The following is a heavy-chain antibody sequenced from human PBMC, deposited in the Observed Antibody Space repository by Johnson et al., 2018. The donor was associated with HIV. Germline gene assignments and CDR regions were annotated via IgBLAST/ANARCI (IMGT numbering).Heavy chain of an antibody. V-gene: IGHV3-11*04. Sequence: QVQLVESGGGLVKPGGSLRLSCAASGFTFSDYYMHWIRQAPGKGLEWVSYISSSGSTTYYADSLKGRFTVSRDNAKNSLSLQMNSLRAEDTAVYYCARDSGYINRYYASDIWGQGTMVTVSS. CDR2: ISSSGSTT. J-gene: IGHJ3*02. D-gene: IGHD6-13*01. CDR3: ARDSGYINRYYASDI. CDR1: GFTFSDYY.